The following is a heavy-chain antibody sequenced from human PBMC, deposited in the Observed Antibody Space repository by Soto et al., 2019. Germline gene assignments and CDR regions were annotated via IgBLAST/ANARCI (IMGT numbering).Heavy chain of an antibody. D-gene: IGHD4-17*01. V-gene: IGHV4-59*01. CDR2: VYYSGTT. J-gene: IGHJ3*02. Sequence: QVQLQESGPGLVKPSETLSLTCTVSGGSISTYYWNWIRQPPGKGLEWIGYVYYSGTTNYNPSLKSRVNMTVDTSKIHFSLRLSSVTAADTAVYYCARLRTSLTTGRAFDIWGQGTMVTVSS. CDR1: GGSISTYY. CDR3: ARLRTSLTTGRAFDI.